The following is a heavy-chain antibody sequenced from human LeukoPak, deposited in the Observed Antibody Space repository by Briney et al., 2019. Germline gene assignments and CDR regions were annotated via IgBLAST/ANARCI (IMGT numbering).Heavy chain of an antibody. D-gene: IGHD6-13*01. CDR3: ARGYSSSWPLYIDY. V-gene: IGHV4-59*01. CDR2: IYYSGST. J-gene: IGHJ4*02. Sequence: SETLSLTCTVSGDSISSYYWSWIRQPPGKGLEWIGYIYYSGSTNYNPSLKSRVTISVDTSKNQFSLKLISVTAADTAVYYCARGYSSSWPLYIDYWGQGTLVTVPS. CDR1: GDSISSYY.